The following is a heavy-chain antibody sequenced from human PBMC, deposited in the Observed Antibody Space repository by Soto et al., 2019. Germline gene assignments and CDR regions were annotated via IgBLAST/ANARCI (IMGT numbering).Heavy chain of an antibody. J-gene: IGHJ4*02. Sequence: ASVKVSCKASGYTFTSYGISWVRQAPGQGLEWMGWISAYNGNANYAQKLQGRVTMTTDTSTSTAYMELRSLRSDDTAVYYCVVAAQPYYFDYWGQGTLVTVSS. CDR3: VVAAQPYYFDY. D-gene: IGHD2-15*01. V-gene: IGHV1-18*01. CDR1: GYTFTSYG. CDR2: ISAYNGNA.